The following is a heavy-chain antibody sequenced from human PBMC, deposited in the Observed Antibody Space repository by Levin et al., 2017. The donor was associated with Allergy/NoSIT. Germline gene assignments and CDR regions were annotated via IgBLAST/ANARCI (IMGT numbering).Heavy chain of an antibody. J-gene: IGHJ3*02. CDR3: ARLRGYSYGWDAFDI. D-gene: IGHD5-18*01. CDR2: IYYSGST. CDR1: GGSISTYY. Sequence: ESLKISCTVSGGSISTYYWTWIRQSPGKGLEWIGYIYYSGSTNYNPSLKSRVTLSVDTSKNQFSLKLTSVTAADTAVYYCARLRGYSYGWDAFDIWGQGTMVTVSS. V-gene: IGHV4-59*08.